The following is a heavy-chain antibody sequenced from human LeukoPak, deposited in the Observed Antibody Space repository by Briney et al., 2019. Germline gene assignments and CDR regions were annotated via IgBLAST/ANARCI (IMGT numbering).Heavy chain of an antibody. CDR3: ARASGSYDAVDY. Sequence: KASETLSLTXTVSGGSICSGDYYWSWISQPPGKGLEWIGYIYYSGSTYYNPSLKSRVTISVDTSKNQFSLKLSSVTAADTAVYYCARASGSYDAVDYWGQGTLVTVSS. CDR2: IYYSGST. V-gene: IGHV4-30-4*08. J-gene: IGHJ4*02. D-gene: IGHD1-26*01. CDR1: GGSICSGDYY.